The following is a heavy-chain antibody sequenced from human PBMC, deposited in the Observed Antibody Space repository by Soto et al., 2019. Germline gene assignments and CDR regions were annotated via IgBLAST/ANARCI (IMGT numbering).Heavy chain of an antibody. CDR3: ARDNDYGGNSVWFDP. J-gene: IGHJ5*02. Sequence: GGSLRLSCAASGFTFSSYSMNWVRQAPGKGLEWVSSISSSSSYIYYADSVKGRFTISRDNAKNSLYLQMNSLRAEDTAVYYCARDNDYGGNSVWFDPWGQGTLVTV. D-gene: IGHD4-17*01. V-gene: IGHV3-21*01. CDR1: GFTFSSYS. CDR2: ISSSSSYI.